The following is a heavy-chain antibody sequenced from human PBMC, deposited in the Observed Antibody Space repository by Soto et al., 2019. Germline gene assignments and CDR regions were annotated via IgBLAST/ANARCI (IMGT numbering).Heavy chain of an antibody. CDR1: GYTFTSYG. D-gene: IGHD5-18*01. Sequence: QVQLVQSGAEVKKPGASVKVSCKASGYTFTSYGISWVRQAPGQGLEWMGWINAYNGNTNYAQRLQGRVTMTTDTSTSTAEMELRRLRADDTAVYYCARDVGYGLIDYWGQGTLVTVSS. CDR3: ARDVGYGLIDY. CDR2: INAYNGNT. V-gene: IGHV1-18*01. J-gene: IGHJ4*02.